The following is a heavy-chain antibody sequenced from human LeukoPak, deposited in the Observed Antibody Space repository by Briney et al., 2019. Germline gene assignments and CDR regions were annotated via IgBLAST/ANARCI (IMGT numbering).Heavy chain of an antibody. J-gene: IGHJ4*02. Sequence: GGSLRLSCAVSGFTFSSYAMSWVRQAPGKGLEWVANIKQDGSEKYYVDSVKGRFTISRDNAKNSLYLQMNSLRAEDTAVYYCARAYDSSGYIFDYWGQGTLVTVSS. CDR1: GFTFSSYA. V-gene: IGHV3-7*01. CDR3: ARAYDSSGYIFDY. CDR2: IKQDGSEK. D-gene: IGHD3-22*01.